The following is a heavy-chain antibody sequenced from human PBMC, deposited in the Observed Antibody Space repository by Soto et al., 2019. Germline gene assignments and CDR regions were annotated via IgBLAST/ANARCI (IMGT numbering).Heavy chain of an antibody. CDR2: IYHSGST. J-gene: IGHJ6*02. CDR3: ARDYSNYDYYYYGMDV. V-gene: IGHV4-4*02. Sequence: QVQLQESGPGLVKPSGTLSLTCAVSGGSISSSNWWSWVRQPPGKGLEWIGEIYHSGSTNYNPSLNSRVTISVDKSKNQFSLKLSSVTAADTAVYYCARDYSNYDYYYYGMDVWGQGTTVTVSS. D-gene: IGHD4-4*01. CDR1: GGSISSSNW.